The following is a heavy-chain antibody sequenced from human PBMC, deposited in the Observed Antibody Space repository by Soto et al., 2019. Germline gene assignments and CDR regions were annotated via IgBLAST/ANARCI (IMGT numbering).Heavy chain of an antibody. J-gene: IGHJ5*02. V-gene: IGHV4-30-2*01. CDR3: ARTIDYYDSSGRFDP. Sequence: SETLSLTCAVSGGSISSGGYSWSWIRQPPGKGLEWIGYIYHSGSTYYNPSLKSRVTISVDRSKNQFSLKLSSVTAADTAVYYCARTIDYYDSSGRFDPWGQGTLVTVSS. CDR1: GGSISSGGYS. CDR2: IYHSGST. D-gene: IGHD3-22*01.